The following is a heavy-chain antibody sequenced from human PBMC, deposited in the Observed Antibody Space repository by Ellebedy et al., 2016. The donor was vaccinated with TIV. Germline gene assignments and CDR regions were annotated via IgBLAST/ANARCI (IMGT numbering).Heavy chain of an antibody. Sequence: AASVKVSCKPSGYTSSGYGITWVRQAPGQGLEWMGWISGYNGNTPYGQNLQDRVTMTTDTSTGTAYLELRSLRSDATAVYYWASGRGLRSPLDYWGQGTLVTVSS. CDR3: ASGRGLRSPLDY. V-gene: IGHV1-18*01. D-gene: IGHD5-12*01. CDR1: GYTSSGYG. J-gene: IGHJ4*02. CDR2: ISGYNGNT.